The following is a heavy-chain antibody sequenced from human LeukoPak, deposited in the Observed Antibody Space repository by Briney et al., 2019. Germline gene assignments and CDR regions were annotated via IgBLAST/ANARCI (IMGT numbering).Heavy chain of an antibody. CDR3: TRDLESYFDY. V-gene: IGHV3-33*01. Sequence: SGGSLRLSCAASGFTFSSYGMHWVRQAPGKGLEWVAVIGYDGGEKYYADSVKGRFTISRDNSKNTLYLQMNSLRAEDTAVYYCTRDLESYFDYWGQGAQVTVSS. CDR2: IGYDGGEK. J-gene: IGHJ4*02. CDR1: GFTFSSYG.